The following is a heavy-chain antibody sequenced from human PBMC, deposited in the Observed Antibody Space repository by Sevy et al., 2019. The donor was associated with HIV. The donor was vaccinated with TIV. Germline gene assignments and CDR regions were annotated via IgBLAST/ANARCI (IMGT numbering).Heavy chain of an antibody. CDR3: VRHGGLVDRALDY. J-gene: IGHJ4*02. D-gene: IGHD3-10*01. CDR2: MDFSGRT. Sequence: SETLSLTCTVSGGSISGNDYDWGWIRQPPGKGLEWIGSMDFSGRTDYNPSFKSRVTISVDSSKNKFSLKLSSVTAIDMAVYYCVRHGGLVDRALDYWAQGPLDTVSS. CDR1: GGSISGNDYD. V-gene: IGHV4-39*01.